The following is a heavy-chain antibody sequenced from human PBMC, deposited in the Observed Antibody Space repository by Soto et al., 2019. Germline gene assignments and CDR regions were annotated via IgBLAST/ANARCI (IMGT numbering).Heavy chain of an antibody. V-gene: IGHV1-69*01. CDR3: SSRKRVDAFDV. CDR1: GGTLSNYA. CDR2: IIPILGSA. J-gene: IGHJ3*01. Sequence: QVQLLQSGAEVKKPGSSVKVSCKASGGTLSNYAISWVRQAPGQGLEWMGGIIPILGSANYAQKFQDRVTITADESTRTTYMELSSLTSEDAAVDFCSSRKRVDAFDVWGQGTMVTVSS.